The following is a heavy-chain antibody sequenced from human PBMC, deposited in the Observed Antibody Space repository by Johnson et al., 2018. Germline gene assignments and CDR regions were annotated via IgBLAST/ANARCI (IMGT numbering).Heavy chain of an antibody. Sequence: VQLVESGAEVKKPGSSVKVSCKASGGTFSSYTISWVRQAPGQGLEWMGRIIPILGIANYAQKFQGRVTITADKSTSTAYMEMSSLRSEDTAVYYCARGHSSGWAEYFQHWGKGTLVTVSS. J-gene: IGHJ1*01. CDR3: ARGHSSGWAEYFQH. D-gene: IGHD6-19*01. CDR2: IIPILGIA. CDR1: GGTFSSYT. V-gene: IGHV1-69*09.